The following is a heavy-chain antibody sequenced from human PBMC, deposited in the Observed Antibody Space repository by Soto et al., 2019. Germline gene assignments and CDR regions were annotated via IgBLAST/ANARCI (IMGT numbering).Heavy chain of an antibody. CDR2: IYHSGST. V-gene: IGHV4-38-2*01. J-gene: IGHJ4*02. Sequence: SETLSLTCAVSGYSISSGYYCGWIRQPPGKGLEWIGSIYHSGSTYYNPSLKSRVTISVDTSKNQFSLKLSSVTAADTAVYYCAMDYDILTGSIDYWGQGTLVTVSS. CDR3: AMDYDILTGSIDY. D-gene: IGHD3-9*01. CDR1: GYSISSGYY.